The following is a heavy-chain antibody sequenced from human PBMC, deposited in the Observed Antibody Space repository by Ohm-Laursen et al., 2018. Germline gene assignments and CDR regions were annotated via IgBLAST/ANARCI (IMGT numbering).Heavy chain of an antibody. CDR1: GFTFSSYA. CDR3: ARGGSYTYGCIDY. V-gene: IGHV3-64*02. CDR2: ISSNGGST. J-gene: IGHJ4*01. D-gene: IGHD5-18*01. Sequence: LRLSCAAPGFTFSSYAMHWVRQAPGKGLEYVSAISSNGGSTYYADSVKGRFTISRDNSKNTLYLQMGSLRVEDMAVYYCARGGSYTYGCIDYWGHGTLVTVSS.